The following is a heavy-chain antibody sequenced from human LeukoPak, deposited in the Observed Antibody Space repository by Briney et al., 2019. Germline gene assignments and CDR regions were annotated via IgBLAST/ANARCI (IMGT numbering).Heavy chain of an antibody. D-gene: IGHD3-3*01. V-gene: IGHV1-3*01. Sequence: ASVKVSCKASGYTFTSYAMHWVRQAPGQRLEWMGWINAGNGNTKYSQKFQGRVTITRDTSASTAYMELSSLRSEDTAVYYCARDQEYYDFWSGYYSYYYYGMDVWGQGTTVTVS. CDR2: INAGNGNT. CDR3: ARDQEYYDFWSGYYSYYYYGMDV. J-gene: IGHJ6*02. CDR1: GYTFTSYA.